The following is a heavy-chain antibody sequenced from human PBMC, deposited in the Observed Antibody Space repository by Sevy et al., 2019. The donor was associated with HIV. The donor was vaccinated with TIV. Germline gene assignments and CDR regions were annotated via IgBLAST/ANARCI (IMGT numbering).Heavy chain of an antibody. V-gene: IGHV1-18*01. CDR2: ISAYNGNT. Sequence: ASVKVSCKASGYTFTSYGISWVRQAPGQGLEWMGWISAYNGNTNYAQKLQGRVTMTTDTSTSTAYMELRSLGSDDTAVYYCARDPSYYYGSGSYFDYWGQGTLVTVSS. J-gene: IGHJ4*02. CDR1: GYTFTSYG. D-gene: IGHD3-10*01. CDR3: ARDPSYYYGSGSYFDY.